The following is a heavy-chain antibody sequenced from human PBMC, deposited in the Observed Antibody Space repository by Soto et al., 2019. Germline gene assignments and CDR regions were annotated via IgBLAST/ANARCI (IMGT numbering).Heavy chain of an antibody. D-gene: IGHD3-9*01. Sequence: VQLVESGGGVVQPGGSLRLSCAASGFTFSSYWMHWVRQAPGKGLVWVSRINSDGSSTSYADSVKGRFTISRDNAKNTLYLQMNSLRAEDTAVYYCARESPLLRYFDWLSTDYGMDVWGQGTTVTVSS. V-gene: IGHV3-74*01. CDR1: GFTFSSYW. CDR2: INSDGSST. J-gene: IGHJ6*02. CDR3: ARESPLLRYFDWLSTDYGMDV.